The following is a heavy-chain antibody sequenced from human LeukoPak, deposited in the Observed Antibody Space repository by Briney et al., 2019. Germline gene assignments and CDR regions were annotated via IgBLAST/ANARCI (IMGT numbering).Heavy chain of an antibody. CDR1: GFTFSDYY. CDR2: ISSSGSTI. D-gene: IGHD6-6*01. CDR3: ARGTRRSSPFDY. J-gene: IGHJ4*02. Sequence: NPGGSLRLSCAASGFTFSDYYMSWIRQAPGKGLDWVSYISSSGSTIYYADSVKGRFTISRDNAKNSLYLQMNSLRVEDTAVYYCARGTRRSSPFDYWGQGTLVTVSS. V-gene: IGHV3-11*01.